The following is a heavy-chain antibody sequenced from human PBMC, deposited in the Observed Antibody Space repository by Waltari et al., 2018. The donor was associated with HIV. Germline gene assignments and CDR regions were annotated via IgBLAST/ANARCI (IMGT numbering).Heavy chain of an antibody. V-gene: IGHV4-30-4*08. CDR1: GASIPSGNYY. Sequence: QVQLQQSGPGLVKPSQTLSLTCTVSGASIPSGNYYWNWIRPSPGKGLEWNGYIYYSGSTFYNPSLQSRVSMSIDRSQNQFFLKLTSVTAEDTAVYYCARDKLFSRGDFGVWGQGTMVTVSS. D-gene: IGHD2-15*01. CDR2: IYYSGST. J-gene: IGHJ3*01. CDR3: ARDKLFSRGDFGV.